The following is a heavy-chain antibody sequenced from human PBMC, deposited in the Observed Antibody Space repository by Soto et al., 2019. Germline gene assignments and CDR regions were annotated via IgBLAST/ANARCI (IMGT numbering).Heavy chain of an antibody. D-gene: IGHD2-2*01. CDR2: INPSGGST. V-gene: IGHV1-46*01. Sequence: GASVKVSCKASGYTFTSYYMHWVRQAPGQGLEWMGIINPSGGSTSYAQKFQGRVTMTRDTSTSTVYMELSSLRSEDTAVYYCAALPAAHYYYYGMDVWGQGTTVTVSS. CDR1: GYTFTSYY. CDR3: AALPAAHYYYYGMDV. J-gene: IGHJ6*02.